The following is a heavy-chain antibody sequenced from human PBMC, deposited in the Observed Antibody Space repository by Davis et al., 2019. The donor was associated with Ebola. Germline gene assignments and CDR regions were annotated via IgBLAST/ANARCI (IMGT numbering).Heavy chain of an antibody. V-gene: IGHV3-30*02. J-gene: IGHJ3*02. CDR1: GFAFSSFG. CDR2: MRYSESDT. D-gene: IGHD3-10*01. CDR3: AKEVNSRAHSGAFDI. Sequence: GESLKISCAASGFAFSSFGMHWVRQAPGKGLEWLAFMRYSESDTHYADSVRGRFTISRDNAKNSLSLQMNSLRAEDMAFYYCAKEVNSRAHSGAFDIWGQGTMVTVSS.